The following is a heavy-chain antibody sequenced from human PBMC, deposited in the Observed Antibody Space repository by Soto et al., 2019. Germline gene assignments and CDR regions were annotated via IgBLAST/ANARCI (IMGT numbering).Heavy chain of an antibody. J-gene: IGHJ5*02. CDR3: ARDRGYTSGSFGS. Sequence: SETLSLTCIVSGGSISGYYWSWIRQPAGKELEWIGRIYSDGTTNYNPSLKGRGTMSVDTSKKQISLKLNSVTAADTAMYYCARDRGYTSGSFGSWGQGVLVTVS. CDR2: IYSDGTT. CDR1: GGSISGYY. D-gene: IGHD3-10*01. V-gene: IGHV4-4*07.